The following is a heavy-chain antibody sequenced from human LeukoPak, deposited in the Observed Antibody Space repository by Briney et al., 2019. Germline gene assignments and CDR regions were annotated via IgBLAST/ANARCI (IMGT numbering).Heavy chain of an antibody. Sequence: PGGSLRVSCAASGFNFSDTWMDWVRQAPGKGLEWVANIKPDRSETYYVDAVKGRFTISRDNAKNSLFLQMNSLRSEDTAVYYCTRKLVQWGQGTLVTVSS. CDR1: GFNFSDTW. V-gene: IGHV3-7*02. J-gene: IGHJ4*02. D-gene: IGHD1-7*01. CDR3: TRKLVQ. CDR2: IKPDRSET.